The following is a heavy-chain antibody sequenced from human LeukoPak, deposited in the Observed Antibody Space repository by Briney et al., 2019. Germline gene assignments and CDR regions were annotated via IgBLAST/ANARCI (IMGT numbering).Heavy chain of an antibody. V-gene: IGHV4-30-4*08. CDR3: ARDQLSWEPQGNWFDP. CDR1: GGSISSGDYY. D-gene: IGHD1-26*01. CDR2: VYYSGSP. Sequence: SQTLSLTCTVSGGSISSGDYYWSWIRQPPGKGLEWLGYVYYSGSPYYNPSLKSRATISVETSKNQFSLKLSAVTSTATAEYYCARDQLSWEPQGNWFDPWGQGTLVTVSS. J-gene: IGHJ5*02.